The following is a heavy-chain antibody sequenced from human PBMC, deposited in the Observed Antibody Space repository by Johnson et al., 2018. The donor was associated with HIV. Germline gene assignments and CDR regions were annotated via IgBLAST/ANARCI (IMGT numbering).Heavy chain of an antibody. Sequence: VQLVESGGGLVQPGGSLRLSCAASGFIFSSYWMSWVRQAPGKGLEWVANIKEDGGEKHYVDSVKGRFTISRDNAKNSLYLQMNSLRAEDTAVYFFARDRPDDYDSSGLAPHDAFDIWGQGTMITVSS. CDR3: ARDRPDDYDSSGLAPHDAFDI. D-gene: IGHD3-22*01. V-gene: IGHV3-7*01. CDR1: GFIFSSYW. CDR2: IKEDGGEK. J-gene: IGHJ3*02.